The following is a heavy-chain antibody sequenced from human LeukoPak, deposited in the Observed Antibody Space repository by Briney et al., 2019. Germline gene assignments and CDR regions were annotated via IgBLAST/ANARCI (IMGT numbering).Heavy chain of an antibody. CDR2: MNPNSGNT. V-gene: IGHV1-8*03. D-gene: IGHD5-24*01. CDR1: GYTFTSYD. CDR3: ARGTYPPVRWLQPLYFDY. J-gene: IGHJ4*02. Sequence: ASVKVSCKASGYTFTSYDINWVRQATGQGLEWMGWMNPNSGNTGYAQKFQGRVTITRNTSISTAYMELSSLRSEDTAVYYCARGTYPPVRWLQPLYFDYWGQGTLVTVSS.